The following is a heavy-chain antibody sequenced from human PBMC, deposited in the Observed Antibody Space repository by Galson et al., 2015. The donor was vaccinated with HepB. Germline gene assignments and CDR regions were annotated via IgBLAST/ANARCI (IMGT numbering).Heavy chain of an antibody. D-gene: IGHD5-18*01. CDR3: ARARIQLWSDDAFDI. CDR2: MNAGNGNT. Sequence: SVKVSCKASGYTFTSYAMHWVRQAPGQRLEWMGWMNAGNGNTKYSQKFQGRVTITRDTSASTAYMDLSSLRSEDTAIYYCARARIQLWSDDAFDIWGQGTMVIVSS. CDR1: GYTFTSYA. J-gene: IGHJ3*02. V-gene: IGHV1-3*01.